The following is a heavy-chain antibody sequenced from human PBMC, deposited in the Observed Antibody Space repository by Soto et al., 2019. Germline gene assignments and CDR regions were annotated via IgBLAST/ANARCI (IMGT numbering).Heavy chain of an antibody. CDR3: ARGHTYYDKLFKH. CDR2: ISSSSSYI. V-gene: IGHV3-21*01. CDR1: GFTFSTYN. J-gene: IGHJ1*01. D-gene: IGHD3-22*01. Sequence: GCSLRLSCVASGFTFSTYNMNWVSQAPGKGLEWVSFISSSSSYIYHADSVKGRFTISRDDAESSLYLQMNSLRAEDTAVYYCARGHTYYDKLFKHWGQGTLVTVAS.